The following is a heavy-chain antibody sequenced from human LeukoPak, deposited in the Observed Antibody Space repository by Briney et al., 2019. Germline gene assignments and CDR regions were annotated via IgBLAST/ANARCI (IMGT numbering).Heavy chain of an antibody. V-gene: IGHV3-23*01. CDR2: ISFSGANS. D-gene: IGHD5-24*01. CDR3: ARDIQLST. Sequence: SGGSLILSCAASGFTFSDSAMTWVRQAPGKGLDWVSLISFSGANSYYADSVKGRFTISRDNSKDTLFLQMNSLRAEDTAIYYCARDIQLSTWGLGTMVTVSS. J-gene: IGHJ3*01. CDR1: GFTFSDSA.